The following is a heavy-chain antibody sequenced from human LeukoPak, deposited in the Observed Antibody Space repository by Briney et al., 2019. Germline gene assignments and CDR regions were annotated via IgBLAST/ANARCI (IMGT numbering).Heavy chain of an antibody. J-gene: IGHJ4*02. CDR1: AFTSTELY. D-gene: IGHD4-17*01. Sequence: AGSMTPSCPAYAFTSTELYMSCIRPAHRKWMGWVSYISSSGSTIYYADSVKGRFTISRDNAKNSLYLQMNSLRAEDTAVYYCVLHDYGDYFDYWGQGTLVTVSS. CDR2: ISSSGSTI. CDR3: VLHDYGDYFDY. V-gene: IGHV3-11*04.